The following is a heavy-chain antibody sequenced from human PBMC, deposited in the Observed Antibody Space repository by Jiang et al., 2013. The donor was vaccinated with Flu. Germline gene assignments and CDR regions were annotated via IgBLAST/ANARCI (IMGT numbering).Heavy chain of an antibody. D-gene: IGHD4-17*01. CDR2: ISGSGGST. V-gene: IGHV3-23*01. CDR1: GXTFSSYA. Sequence: GLVQPGGSLRLSCAASGXTFSSYAMSWVRQAPGKGLEWVSAISGSGGSTYYADSVKGRFTISRDNSKNTLYLQMNSLRAEDTAVYYCAKPFFSDYGDYGRGWYFDLWGRGTLVTVSS. CDR3: AKPFFSDYGDYGRGWYFDL. J-gene: IGHJ2*01.